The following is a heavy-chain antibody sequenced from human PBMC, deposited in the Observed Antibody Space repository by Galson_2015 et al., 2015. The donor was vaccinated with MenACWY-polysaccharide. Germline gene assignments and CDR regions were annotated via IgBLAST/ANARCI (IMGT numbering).Heavy chain of an antibody. V-gene: IGHV4-31*03. J-gene: IGHJ5*02. CDR2: ISCDGGT. D-gene: IGHD3-16*01. Sequence: TLSLTCTVSGDSITSGGYFWSWIRQHPVEGLEWIASISCDGGTYYNPSLKSRVTISVDTPKNQFSLKLNSVTAADTAVYYCARGGRAVSNRNWFDPWGQGTLVTVSS. CDR3: ARGGRAVSNRNWFDP. CDR1: GDSITSGGYF.